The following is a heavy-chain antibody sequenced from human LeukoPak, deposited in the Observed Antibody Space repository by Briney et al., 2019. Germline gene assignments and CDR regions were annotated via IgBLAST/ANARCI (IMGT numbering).Heavy chain of an antibody. V-gene: IGHV1-18*01. CDR3: ARPYSGYDWEAWFDP. CDR1: GYTFTSYG. CDR2: ISAYNGNT. D-gene: IGHD5-12*01. Sequence: ASVKVSCKASGYTFTSYGISWVRQAPGQGLEWMGWISAYNGNTNYAQKLQGRVTMTTDTSTSTAYMEPRSLRSDDTAVYYCARPYSGYDWEAWFDPWGQGTLVTVSS. J-gene: IGHJ5*02.